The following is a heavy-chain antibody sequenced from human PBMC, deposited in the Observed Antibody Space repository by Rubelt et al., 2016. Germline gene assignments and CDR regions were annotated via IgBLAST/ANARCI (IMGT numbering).Heavy chain of an antibody. CDR1: GYTFTGYY. V-gene: IGHV1-2*02. D-gene: IGHD1-26*01. CDR3: ASSSGSYYSLDY. CDR2: SKPNSGGT. Sequence: QVQLVQSGAEVKKPGASVKVSCKASGYTFTGYYMHWVRQAPGQGLERMGWSKPNSGGTNYAQKFQGRGTRTRETSISTAYMELSRLRSDDTAVDYCASSSGSYYSLDYWGQGTLVTVSS. J-gene: IGHJ4*02.